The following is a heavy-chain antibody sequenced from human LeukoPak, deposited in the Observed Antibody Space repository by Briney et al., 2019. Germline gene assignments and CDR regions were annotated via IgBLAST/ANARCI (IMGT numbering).Heavy chain of an antibody. D-gene: IGHD1-26*01. J-gene: IGHJ5*02. CDR2: ISGSGGST. CDR3: AKTGSNGGGAHNWFDP. Sequence: GGSLRLSCAASGFTFSSYAMSWVRQAPGKGLEWVSAISGSGGSTYYADSVKGRFTISRDNSKNTLYLQMNSLRAEDTAVYYCAKTGSNGGGAHNWFDPWGQGTLVTVS. CDR1: GFTFSSYA. V-gene: IGHV3-23*01.